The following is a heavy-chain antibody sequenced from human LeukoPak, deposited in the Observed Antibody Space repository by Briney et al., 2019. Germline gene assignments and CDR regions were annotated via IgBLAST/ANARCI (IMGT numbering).Heavy chain of an antibody. CDR1: GGSISNYY. Sequence: PSETLSLTCTVSGGSISNYYWSWIRQSPGKGLEWIGYIYYSGSTNYNPSLKSRVTISVDTSKNQFSLKLSSVTAADTAVYYCARGYCSGGNCGAGWFDPWGQGTLVTVSS. J-gene: IGHJ5*02. V-gene: IGHV4-59*01. CDR3: ARGYCSGGNCGAGWFDP. D-gene: IGHD2-15*01. CDR2: IYYSGST.